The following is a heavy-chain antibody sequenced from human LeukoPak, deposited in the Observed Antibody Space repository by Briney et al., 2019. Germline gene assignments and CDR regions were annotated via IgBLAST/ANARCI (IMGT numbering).Heavy chain of an antibody. CDR1: GFTFISSW. CDR2: IRGTPDGGAT. D-gene: IGHD2-2*03. V-gene: IGHV3-15*01. Sequence: GGPLRLSCAASGFTFISSWMTWVRQAPGKGLEWVGRIRGTPDGGATDYAAPVKGRFTISRDDSKNTLYLQMSSLRTEDTAVYYCATDLHFGYCTATSCANYWGQGTLVTVSS. CDR3: ATDLHFGYCTATSCANY. J-gene: IGHJ4*02.